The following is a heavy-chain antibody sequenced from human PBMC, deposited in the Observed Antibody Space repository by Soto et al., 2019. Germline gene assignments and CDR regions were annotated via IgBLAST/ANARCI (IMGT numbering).Heavy chain of an antibody. CDR2: IIPIFGTA. V-gene: IGHV1-69*13. D-gene: IGHD6-19*01. CDR3: ARGQYHWLVPRYYFDY. CDR1: GGTFSSYA. J-gene: IGHJ4*02. Sequence: SVKVSCKASGGTFSSYAISWVRQAPGQGLEWMGGIIPIFGTANYAQKFQGRVTITADESTSTAYMELSSLRSEDTAVYYCARGQYHWLVPRYYFDYWGQGTLVTVSS.